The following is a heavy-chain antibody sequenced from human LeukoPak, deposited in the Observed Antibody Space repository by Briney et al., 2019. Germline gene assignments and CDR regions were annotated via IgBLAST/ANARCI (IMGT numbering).Heavy chain of an antibody. V-gene: IGHV3-21*01. CDR3: ARDEYSSSWTFDY. CDR2: ISSSSSYI. J-gene: IGHJ4*02. D-gene: IGHD6-13*01. CDR1: GFTFSSYS. Sequence: GGSLRLSCAASGFTFSSYSMNWVRQAPGKGLEWVSSISSSSSYIYYADSVKGRFTISRDNAKNSLYLQMNSLRAEDTAVYYCARDEYSSSWTFDYWGQGTLVTASS.